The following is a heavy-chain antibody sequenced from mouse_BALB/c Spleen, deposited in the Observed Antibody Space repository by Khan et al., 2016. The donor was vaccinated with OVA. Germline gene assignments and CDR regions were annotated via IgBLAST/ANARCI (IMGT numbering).Heavy chain of an antibody. V-gene: IGHV5-6*01. CDR1: GFTFSSYS. CDR3: AAHLTGSFDY. D-gene: IGHD1-3*01. Sequence: VELVESGGDLVKPGGTLKLSCAASGFTFSSYSMTWVRQTPDKRLEWVASISSGGDYTYYPASVKGRFTISRDNAKNTLYLQMSDLKYEDTAMYDCAAHLTGSFDYWGQGTLVTVSA. CDR2: ISSGGDYT. J-gene: IGHJ3*01.